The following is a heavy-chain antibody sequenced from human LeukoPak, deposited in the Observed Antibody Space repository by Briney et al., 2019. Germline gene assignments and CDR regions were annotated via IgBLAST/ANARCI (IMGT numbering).Heavy chain of an antibody. CDR2: IYPGDSDT. J-gene: IGHJ5*02. D-gene: IGHD2-15*01. CDR3: ARLAVGYCSGGSCYGWFDP. V-gene: IGHV5-51*01. CDR1: GYSFTSYW. Sequence: GESLKISCKGSGYSFTSYWIGWVRQMPGKGLEWMGIIYPGDSDTRYSPSFQGQVTISADKSISTAYLQWSSLKASDTAMYYCARLAVGYCSGGSCYGWFDPWGQGTLVTVSS.